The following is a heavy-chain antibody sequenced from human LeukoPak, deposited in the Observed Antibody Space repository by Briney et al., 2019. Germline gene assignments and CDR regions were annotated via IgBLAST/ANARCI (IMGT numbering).Heavy chain of an antibody. CDR2: ITTGNSCL. J-gene: IGHJ6*03. CDR1: GFTFSSYN. Sequence: PGGSLRLSCAASGFTFSSYNVDWVRQAPGKGLEWVSSITTGNSCLYLADSVKGRFTISRDHANNSLYLQMNSLRADDTAVYYCARGAATRKSGFYYYYMDVWGKGTTVTVSS. D-gene: IGHD5-12*01. CDR3: ARGAATRKSGFYYYYMDV. V-gene: IGHV3-21*01.